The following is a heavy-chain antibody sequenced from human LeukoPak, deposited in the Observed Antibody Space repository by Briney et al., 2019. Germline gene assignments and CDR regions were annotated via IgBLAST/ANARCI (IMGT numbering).Heavy chain of an antibody. D-gene: IGHD1-20*01. CDR1: GFTFRNNW. CDR2: IKEDGSAQ. CDR3: AKELSITGMSPLDY. J-gene: IGHJ4*02. V-gene: IGHV3-7*03. Sequence: PGGSLRLSCAASGFTFRNNWMTWVRQAPGKGLEWVAHIKEDGSAQNYIDSVKGRFTISRDNAKNSLFLQMNSLRAEDTALYYCAKELSITGMSPLDYWGQGTLVTVSS.